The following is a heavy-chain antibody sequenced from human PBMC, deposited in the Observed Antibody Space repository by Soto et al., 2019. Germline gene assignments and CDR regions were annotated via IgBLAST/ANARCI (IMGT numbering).Heavy chain of an antibody. CDR1: GFTLSSYG. D-gene: IGHD3-9*01. Sequence: PGGSLRLSCAASGFTLSSYGMHCVRQSQGKGLEWVAVISYDGSNKYYADSVQGRFTISRDNSKNTLYLQMNSLRAEDTAVYYCAKDHPNVLRYFDWLLLFHRPSGAFDIWGEGTMVTVSS. CDR3: AKDHPNVLRYFDWLLLFHRPSGAFDI. V-gene: IGHV3-30*18. CDR2: ISYDGSNK. J-gene: IGHJ3*02.